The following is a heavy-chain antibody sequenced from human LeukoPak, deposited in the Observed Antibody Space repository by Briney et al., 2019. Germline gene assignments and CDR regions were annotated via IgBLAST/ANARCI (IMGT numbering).Heavy chain of an antibody. Sequence: ASVKVSCKASGYTFTGYYMHWVRQAPGQGLEWMGWINPNSGGTNYAQKFQGRVTMIRDTSITTVYMELSRLRSDDTAVYYCARDYPEDYGGNSFDYWGQGTLVTVSS. CDR2: INPNSGGT. D-gene: IGHD4-23*01. J-gene: IGHJ4*02. V-gene: IGHV1-2*02. CDR3: ARDYPEDYGGNSFDY. CDR1: GYTFTGYY.